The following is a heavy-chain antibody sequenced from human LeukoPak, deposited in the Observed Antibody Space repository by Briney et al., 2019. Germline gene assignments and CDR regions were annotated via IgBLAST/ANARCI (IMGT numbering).Heavy chain of an antibody. CDR3: AGAYYYDSSGYDY. CDR1: GFTFSSYA. D-gene: IGHD3-22*01. Sequence: PGGSLRLSCAASGFTFSSYAMHWVRQAPGNGLEWVAVISYDGSNKYYADSVKGRFTISRDNSKNTLYLQMNSLRAEDTAVYYCAGAYYYDSSGYDYWGQGTLVTVSS. CDR2: ISYDGSNK. J-gene: IGHJ4*02. V-gene: IGHV3-30*04.